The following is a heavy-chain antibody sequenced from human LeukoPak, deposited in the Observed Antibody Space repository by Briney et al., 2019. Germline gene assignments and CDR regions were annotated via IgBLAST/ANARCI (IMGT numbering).Heavy chain of an antibody. CDR3: AKGPLRWFGELSD. CDR2: ITAGSTST. D-gene: IGHD3-10*01. J-gene: IGHJ4*02. V-gene: IGHV3-23*01. CDR1: GLTFNNHA. Sequence: GGSLRLSCTVSGLTFNNHAMTWVRQAPGKGLEWVSGITAGSTSTYYADSVKGRFTVSRDNSKNTLYLQMNSLRAEDTAIYYCAKGPLRWFGELSDWGQGTLVTVSS.